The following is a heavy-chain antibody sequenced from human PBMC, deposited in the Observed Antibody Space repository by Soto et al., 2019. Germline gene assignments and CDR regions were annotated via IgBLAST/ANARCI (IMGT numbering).Heavy chain of an antibody. CDR3: ARERTGGEDHAFDI. D-gene: IGHD4-17*01. CDR2: IYYSGST. Sequence: QVQLQESGPGLVKPSETLSLTCTVSGGSISSYYWSWIRQPPGKGLEWIGYIYYSGSTNYNPSLRSRVTLSVDTSKNQFSLKLSSVTAADTAVYYCARERTGGEDHAFDIWGQGTMVTVSS. V-gene: IGHV4-59*01. CDR1: GGSISSYY. J-gene: IGHJ3*02.